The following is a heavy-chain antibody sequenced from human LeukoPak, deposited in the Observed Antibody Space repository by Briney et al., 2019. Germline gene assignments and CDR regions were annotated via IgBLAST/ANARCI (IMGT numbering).Heavy chain of an antibody. CDR1: GGSISSGGYY. V-gene: IGHV4-31*03. CDR3: ARLSYAPAAPYFDY. J-gene: IGHJ4*02. D-gene: IGHD2-2*01. Sequence: SQTLSLTCTVSGGSISSGGYYWSWIRQHPGKGLEWIGYIYYSGSTYYNPSLKSRVTISVDTSKNQFSLKLSSVTAADTAVHYCARLSYAPAAPYFDYWGQGTLVTVSS. CDR2: IYYSGST.